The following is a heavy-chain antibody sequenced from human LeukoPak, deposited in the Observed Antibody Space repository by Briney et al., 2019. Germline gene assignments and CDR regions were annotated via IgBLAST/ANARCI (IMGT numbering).Heavy chain of an antibody. J-gene: IGHJ4*02. CDR3: AKERQAGDYFTSDH. CDR2: IWYDGSNK. V-gene: IGHV3-33*06. CDR1: GFTFSSYG. D-gene: IGHD4-17*01. Sequence: GRSLRLSCAASGFTFSSYGMHWVRQAPGKGLEWVAVIWYDGSNKYYADSVKGRFTISRDNSKNTLYLQMNSLRAEDTAVYFCAKERQAGDYFTSDHWGQGTLVTVSS.